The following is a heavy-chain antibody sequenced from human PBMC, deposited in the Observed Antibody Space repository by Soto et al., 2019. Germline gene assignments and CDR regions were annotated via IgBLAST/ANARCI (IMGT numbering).Heavy chain of an antibody. Sequence: PGGSLRVSCAPSGFTFSSYGMSWVRQAPGKGLEWVSAISGSGGSTYYADSVKGRFTISRDNSKNTLYLQMNSLRAEDTAVYYCAKDRSSSWYRPIDYWGQATLVTVSS. V-gene: IGHV3-23*01. CDR3: AKDRSSSWYRPIDY. D-gene: IGHD6-13*01. J-gene: IGHJ4*02. CDR1: GFTFSSYG. CDR2: ISGSGGST.